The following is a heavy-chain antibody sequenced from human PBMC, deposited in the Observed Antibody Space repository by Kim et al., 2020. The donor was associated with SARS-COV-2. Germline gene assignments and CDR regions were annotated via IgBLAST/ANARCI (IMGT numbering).Heavy chain of an antibody. CDR2: ISGSGGST. D-gene: IGHD6-19*01. CDR3: AKASGWGYYFDY. J-gene: IGHJ4*02. V-gene: IGHV3-23*01. CDR1: GFTFSSYV. Sequence: GGSLRLSCAASGFTFSSYVMSWVRQAPGKGLEWVSTISGSGGSTYYADSVKGRFTISRDNSKNTLYLQMNSLRAEDTAVYYCAKASGWGYYFDYWGQGTLVTVSS.